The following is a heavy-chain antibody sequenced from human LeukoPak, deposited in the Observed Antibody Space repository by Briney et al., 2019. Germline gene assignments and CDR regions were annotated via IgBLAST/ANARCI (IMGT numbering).Heavy chain of an antibody. CDR1: GGSFSGYY. V-gene: IGHV4-34*01. CDR3: ARDYCSSTSCFEGNWFDP. J-gene: IGHJ5*02. Sequence: PSETLSLTCAVYGGSFSGYYWSWIRQPPGKGLEWIGEINHSGSTNYNPSLKSRVTISVDTSKNQFSLKLSSVTAADTAVYYCARDYCSSTSCFEGNWFDPWGQGTLVTVSS. D-gene: IGHD2-2*01. CDR2: INHSGST.